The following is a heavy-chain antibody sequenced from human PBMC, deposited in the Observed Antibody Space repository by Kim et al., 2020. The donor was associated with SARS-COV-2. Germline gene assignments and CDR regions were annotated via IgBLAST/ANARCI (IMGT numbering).Heavy chain of an antibody. CDR2: INSSSSDI. V-gene: IGHV3-21*04. CDR3: ARDRYVGRAAAGNWFDP. Sequence: GGSLRLSCAASGFTFSSYSMNWVRQAPGKGLEWVSSINSSSSDIYYADSVKGRFTISRDNAKNSLYLQMNSLRAKDTAVYYCARDRYVGRAAAGNWFDPWRQGTLVTVSS. CDR1: GFTFSSYS. D-gene: IGHD6-25*01. J-gene: IGHJ5*02.